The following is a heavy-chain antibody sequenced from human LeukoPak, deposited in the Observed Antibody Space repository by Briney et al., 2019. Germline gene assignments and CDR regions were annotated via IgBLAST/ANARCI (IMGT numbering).Heavy chain of an antibody. D-gene: IGHD3-10*01. CDR1: GFKFSDYY. V-gene: IGHV3-23*01. J-gene: IGHJ1*01. Sequence: PGGSLRLSCVASGFKFSDYYMSWVRQAPGKGLEWVSTISNVGGRTYYANSVKGRFTISRDNSKSTLYLQMNTLRAEDTAVYYCAKGTYYYDSGSYLECFGENWGQGTLVTVSS. CDR3: AKGTYYYDSGSYLECFGEN. CDR2: ISNVGGRT.